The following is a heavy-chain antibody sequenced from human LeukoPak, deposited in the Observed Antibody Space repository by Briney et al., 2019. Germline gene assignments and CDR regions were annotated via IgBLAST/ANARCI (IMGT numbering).Heavy chain of an antibody. D-gene: IGHD2-8*01. Sequence: GGSLRLSCAASGFTFSSYAMSWVRQAPGKGLKWVSTVSGSGGSTYYADSVKGRFTISRDNSKNTLYLQMNSLRAEDTAVYYCALHYCTNGVCYRPISYFDYWGQGTLVTVSS. CDR3: ALHYCTNGVCYRPISYFDY. J-gene: IGHJ4*02. CDR1: GFTFSSYA. CDR2: VSGSGGST. V-gene: IGHV3-23*01.